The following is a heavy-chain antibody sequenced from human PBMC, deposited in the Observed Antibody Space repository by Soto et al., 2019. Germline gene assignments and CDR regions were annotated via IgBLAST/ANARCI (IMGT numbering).Heavy chain of an antibody. D-gene: IGHD6-13*01. CDR3: ARESSSSCHDY. V-gene: IGHV1-18*01. CDR2: ISAYNGNT. CDR1: GYTFTSYG. Sequence: QVQLVQSGAEVKKPGASVKVSCKASGYTFTSYGISWVRQAPGQELEWMGWISAYNGNTNYAQKLQGRVTLTTDTSTSPAHMVLRSLRSDDTAVYFCARESSSSCHDYWAQGTLMTVSS. J-gene: IGHJ4*02.